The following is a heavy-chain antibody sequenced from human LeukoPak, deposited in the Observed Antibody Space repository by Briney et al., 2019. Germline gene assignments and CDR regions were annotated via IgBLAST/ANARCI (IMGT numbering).Heavy chain of an antibody. J-gene: IGHJ4*02. D-gene: IGHD4-17*01. Sequence: SETLSLTCSVSGGSISTYYWSWIRQPPGKGLEWSGSIYYSGSTYYNPSLKSRVTISVDTSKNQFSLKLSSVTAADTAVYYCARGSDYGDEPLDYWGQGTLVTVSS. CDR3: ARGSDYGDEPLDY. CDR2: IYYSGST. CDR1: GGSISTYY. V-gene: IGHV4-59*05.